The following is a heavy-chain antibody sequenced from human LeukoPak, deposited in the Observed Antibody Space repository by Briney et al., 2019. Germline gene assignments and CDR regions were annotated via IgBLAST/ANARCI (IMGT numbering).Heavy chain of an antibody. CDR2: ISGSGGST. D-gene: IGHD6-19*01. Sequence: PGGSLRLSCAASGFTFSSYAMSWVRQAPGKGLEWVSAISGSGGSTHYADSVKGRFAISRDNSKNTLYLQMNSLRAEDTAVYYCAKDRQNSIAVAGTAIGYWGQGTLVTVSS. CDR3: AKDRQNSIAVAGTAIGY. V-gene: IGHV3-23*01. CDR1: GFTFSSYA. J-gene: IGHJ4*02.